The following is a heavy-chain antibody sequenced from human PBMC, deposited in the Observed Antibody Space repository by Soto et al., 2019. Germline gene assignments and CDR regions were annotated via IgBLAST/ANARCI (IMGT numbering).Heavy chain of an antibody. CDR2: IAPSDSYT. J-gene: IGHJ4*02. V-gene: IGHV5-10-1*01. CDR3: AGTRIAARPFDFDY. CDR1: GYSFTNYW. D-gene: IGHD6-6*01. Sequence: GASLKISCEGSGYSFTNYWINWVRQMPGKGLEWMGRIAPSDSYTNYSPSFQGHVTISADKSISTAYLQWNSLKASDTAMYYCAGTRIAARPFDFDYWGQGTLVTVSS.